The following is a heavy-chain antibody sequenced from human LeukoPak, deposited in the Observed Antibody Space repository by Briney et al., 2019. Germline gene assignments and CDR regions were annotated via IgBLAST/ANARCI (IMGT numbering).Heavy chain of an antibody. CDR3: ARDAGTVDFDY. D-gene: IGHD4-23*01. CDR2: ISSSGSTI. V-gene: IGHV3-48*04. Sequence: PGGSLRLSCAASGFTFSSYSMNWVRQAPGKGLEWVSYISSSGSTIYYADSVKGRFTISRDNAKNSLYLQMNSLRAEDTAVYYCARDAGTVDFDYWGQGTLVTVSS. CDR1: GFTFSSYS. J-gene: IGHJ4*02.